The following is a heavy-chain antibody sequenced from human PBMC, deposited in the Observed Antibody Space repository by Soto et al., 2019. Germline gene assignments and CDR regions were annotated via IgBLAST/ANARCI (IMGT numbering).Heavy chain of an antibody. CDR1: GGSISSSSSY. D-gene: IGHD3-3*02. J-gene: IGHJ6*03. Sequence: SETLSLTCTVSGGSISSSSSYWGWIRQPPGKGLEWVGSIYYLGNTYYNPSLGSRVTISVDTSKNQFSLKLRSVTAADTAVFYCATNCPILFSERHREYYDSMYFWGRGTTDTGS. V-gene: IGHV4-39*01. CDR3: ATNCPILFSERHREYYDSMYF. CDR2: IYYLGNT.